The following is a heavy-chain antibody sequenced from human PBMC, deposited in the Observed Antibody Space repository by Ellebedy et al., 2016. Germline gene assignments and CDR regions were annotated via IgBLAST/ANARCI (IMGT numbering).Heavy chain of an antibody. J-gene: IGHJ4*02. CDR2: ISYDGSNK. V-gene: IGHV3-30*18. CDR1: GFTFSSYG. Sequence: GGSLRLSXAASGFTFSSYGMHWVRQAPGKGLEWVAVISYDGSNKYYADSVKGRFTISRDNSKNTLYLQMNSLRAEDTAVYYCAKAAYDFWSGPIDYWGQGTLVTVSS. CDR3: AKAAYDFWSGPIDY. D-gene: IGHD3-3*01.